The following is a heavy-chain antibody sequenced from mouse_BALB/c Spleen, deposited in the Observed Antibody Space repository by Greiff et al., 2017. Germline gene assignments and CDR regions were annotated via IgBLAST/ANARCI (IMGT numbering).Heavy chain of an antibody. V-gene: IGHV1-54*01. D-gene: IGHD2-10*02. J-gene: IGHJ3*01. CDR3: ARGGYGNYGAWFAY. CDR1: GYAFTNYL. CDR2: INPGSGGT. Sequence: QVQLKQSGAELVRPGTSVKVSCKASGYAFTNYLIEWVKQRPGQGLEWIGVINPGSGGTNYNEKFKGKATLTADKSSSTAYMQLSSLTSDDSAVYFCARGGYGNYGAWFAYWGQGTLVTVSA.